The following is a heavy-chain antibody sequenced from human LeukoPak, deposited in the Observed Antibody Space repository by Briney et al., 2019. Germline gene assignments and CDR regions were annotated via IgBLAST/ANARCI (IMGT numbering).Heavy chain of an antibody. Sequence: GGSLRLSCAASGFTFSSYEMNWVRQAPGKGLEWVSYISSSGSTIYYADSVKGRFTISRDNAMNSLYLQMNSLRAEDTADYYCARDQTKGYCSSTSCYGGGWFDPWGQGTLVTVSS. CDR3: ARDQTKGYCSSTSCYGGGWFDP. CDR2: ISSSGSTI. CDR1: GFTFSSYE. D-gene: IGHD2-2*01. V-gene: IGHV3-48*03. J-gene: IGHJ5*02.